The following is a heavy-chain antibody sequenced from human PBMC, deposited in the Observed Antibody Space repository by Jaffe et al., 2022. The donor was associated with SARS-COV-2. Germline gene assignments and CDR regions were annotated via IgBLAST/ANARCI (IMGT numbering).Heavy chain of an antibody. J-gene: IGHJ5*02. Sequence: QVQLQESGPGLVKPSETLSLTCTVSGGSISSYYWSWIRQPPGKGLEWIGYIYYSGSTNYNPSLKSRVTISVDTSKNQFSLKLSSVTAADTAVYYCASLGIAAVRFDPWGQGTLVTVSS. CDR2: IYYSGST. V-gene: IGHV4-59*01. CDR3: ASLGIAAVRFDP. D-gene: IGHD6-13*01. CDR1: GGSISSYY.